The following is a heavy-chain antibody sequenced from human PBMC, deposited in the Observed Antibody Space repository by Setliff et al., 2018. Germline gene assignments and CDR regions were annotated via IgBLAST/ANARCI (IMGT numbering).Heavy chain of an antibody. D-gene: IGHD6-13*01. V-gene: IGHV1-46*01. CDR1: GYTFTSYY. J-gene: IGHJ4*02. CDR3: ARRSSSGNGFDY. Sequence: GASVKVSCKAFGYTFTSYYMHWVRQAPGQGLEWMGIINPSGGSTSYAQKFQGRVTMTRDTSTSTVYMELSSLRSEDTAVYYCARRSSSGNGFDYWGQGTQVTVSS. CDR2: INPSGGST.